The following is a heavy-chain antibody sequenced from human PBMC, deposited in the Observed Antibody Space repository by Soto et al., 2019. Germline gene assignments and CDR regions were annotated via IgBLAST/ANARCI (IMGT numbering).Heavy chain of an antibody. Sequence: QVQLVESGGGVVQPGGSLRLSCAASGFTFSSYGMHWVRQAPGKGLQWVALVWYDGSNQYYADSVKGRFTISRDNSKNTLHLQLSSLGAEDTAVYFCARDRQFWGGSYVVFAYKYGMAVWGQGTTVTASS. J-gene: IGHJ6*02. CDR1: GFTFSSYG. D-gene: IGHD3-3*01. V-gene: IGHV3-33*01. CDR3: ARDRQFWGGSYVVFAYKYGMAV. CDR2: VWYDGSNQ.